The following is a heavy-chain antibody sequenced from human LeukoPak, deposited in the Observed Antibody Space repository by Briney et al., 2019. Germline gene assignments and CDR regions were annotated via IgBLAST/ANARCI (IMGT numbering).Heavy chain of an antibody. J-gene: IGHJ4*02. Sequence: GESLKISCKGSGYSFTSYWIGWVRQMPGKGLEWMGIIYPGDSDTKYSPSFQGQVTISADKSISTAYLQWSSLKASDTAMYYCARTGYTSGRYVGSFDYWGQGTLVTVSS. CDR2: IYPGDSDT. V-gene: IGHV5-51*01. CDR3: ARTGYTSGRYVGSFDY. CDR1: GYSFTSYW. D-gene: IGHD6-19*01.